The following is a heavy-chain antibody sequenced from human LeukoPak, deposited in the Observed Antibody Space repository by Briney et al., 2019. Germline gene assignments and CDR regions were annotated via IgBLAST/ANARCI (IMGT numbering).Heavy chain of an antibody. CDR1: GFTFSSYS. CDR3: ASGTYCSSTSCYTQLDY. J-gene: IGHJ4*02. V-gene: IGHV3-48*04. CDR2: ISSSSSTI. Sequence: GGSLRLSCAASGFTFSSYSMNWVRQAPGKGLEWVSYISSSSSTIYYADSVKGRFTISRDNAKNSLYLQMNSLRAEDTAVYYCASGTYCSSTSCYTQLDYWGQGTLVTVSS. D-gene: IGHD2-2*02.